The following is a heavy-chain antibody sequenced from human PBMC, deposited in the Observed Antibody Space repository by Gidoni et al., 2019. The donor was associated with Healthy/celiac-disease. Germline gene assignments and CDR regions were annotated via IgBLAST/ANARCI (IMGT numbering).Heavy chain of an antibody. Sequence: EVQLVESGGGLVQPGGSIRLPCAASGFTLSRYWMHRVRQAPGKGLGWVSRINSYGSSTTYADSVKGRFTISRDNAKNTLYLQLNSLRAEGTAVYYCARGDDFWSGYSPEDVWGQGTTVTVSS. V-gene: IGHV3-74*01. J-gene: IGHJ6*02. D-gene: IGHD3-3*01. CDR1: GFTLSRYW. CDR3: ARGDDFWSGYSPEDV. CDR2: INSYGSST.